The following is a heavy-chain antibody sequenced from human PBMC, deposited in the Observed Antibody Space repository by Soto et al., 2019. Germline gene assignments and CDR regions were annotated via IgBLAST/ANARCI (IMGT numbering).Heavy chain of an antibody. V-gene: IGHV3-23*01. Sequence: EVQLLESGGGLVQPGGSLRLSCAASGFTFSSYAMSWVRQAPGKGLEWVSAISGSGGSTYYADSVKGRFTISRDNSKNTLYLQMNSLRAEDTAVYSCAKDLRVGYCSGGSCYPPPYFDYWGQGTLVTVSS. J-gene: IGHJ4*02. CDR1: GFTFSSYA. D-gene: IGHD2-15*01. CDR2: ISGSGGST. CDR3: AKDLRVGYCSGGSCYPPPYFDY.